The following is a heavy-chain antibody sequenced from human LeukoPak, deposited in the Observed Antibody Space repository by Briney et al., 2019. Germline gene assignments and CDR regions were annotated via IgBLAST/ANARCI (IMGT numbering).Heavy chain of an antibody. CDR2: IIPILGIA. Sequence: GASVKVSCKASGGTFSSYAISWVRQAPGQGLEWMGRIIPILGIANYAQKFQGRVTITADKSTSTAYMELSSLRSEDTAVYYCARADGYDYYDSSGYSAAPFDYWGQGTLVTVSS. CDR3: ARADGYDYYDSSGYSAAPFDY. V-gene: IGHV1-69*04. J-gene: IGHJ4*02. D-gene: IGHD3-22*01. CDR1: GGTFSSYA.